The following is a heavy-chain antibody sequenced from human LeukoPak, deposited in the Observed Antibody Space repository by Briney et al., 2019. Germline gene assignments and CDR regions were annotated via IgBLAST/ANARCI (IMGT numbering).Heavy chain of an antibody. J-gene: IGHJ4*02. V-gene: IGHV3-43*01. CDR2: INRRGHT. Sequence: GGSLRLSCVASGFTFDRFTIHWVRQTPGKGLEWVSLINRRGHTFYADSVKGRFTISRDNSRNSVFLQMNSLRPEDTALYHCAKEVDCPSDCLFFHSWGQGTLVTVSS. CDR3: AKEVDCPSDCLFFHS. CDR1: GFTFDRFT. D-gene: IGHD2-21*02.